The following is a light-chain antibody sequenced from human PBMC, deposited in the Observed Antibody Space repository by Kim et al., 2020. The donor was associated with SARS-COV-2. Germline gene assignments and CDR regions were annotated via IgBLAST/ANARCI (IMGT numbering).Light chain of an antibody. V-gene: IGLV2-11*01. CDR1: SRDVGDYNF. CDR3: CSYAGSYTWV. J-gene: IGLJ3*02. CDR2: LS. Sequence: PGQAGTISCTGTSRDVGDYNFVSWFQQHPGKAPKLMIYLSNRPLGVPDRFSGSKSGNTASLTISGLQAEDEADYYCCSYAGSYTWVFGGGTQLTVL.